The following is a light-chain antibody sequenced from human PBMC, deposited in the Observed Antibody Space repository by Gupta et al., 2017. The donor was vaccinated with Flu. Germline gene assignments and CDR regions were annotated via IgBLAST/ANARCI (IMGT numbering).Light chain of an antibody. CDR1: RSDVGAYNY. CDR3: SSYAGSNNFV. J-gene: IGLJ3*02. CDR2: EVS. Sequence: QSALTQPPSASGSPGQSVTFSCTGTRSDVGAYNYVSWYQQHPGKAPKLIIYEVSKRPSGVPDRFSGSKSGNTASLTVSGLQAEDEADYYCSSYAGSNNFVFGGGTKLTVL. V-gene: IGLV2-8*01.